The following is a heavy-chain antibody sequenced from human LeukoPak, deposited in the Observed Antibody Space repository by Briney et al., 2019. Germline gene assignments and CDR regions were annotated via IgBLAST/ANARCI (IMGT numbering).Heavy chain of an antibody. D-gene: IGHD2-2*01. CDR3: ARDGGGAIVVVPAAPYYFDY. V-gene: IGHV1-46*01. CDR1: GYTFTSYY. Sequence: ASVKVSCKASGYTFTSYYMHWVRQAPGQGLEWMGIINPSGGSTSYAQKFQGRVTMTRDTSTSTVYMELRSLRSDDTAVYYCARDGGGAIVVVPAAPYYFDYWGQGTLVAVSS. J-gene: IGHJ4*02. CDR2: INPSGGST.